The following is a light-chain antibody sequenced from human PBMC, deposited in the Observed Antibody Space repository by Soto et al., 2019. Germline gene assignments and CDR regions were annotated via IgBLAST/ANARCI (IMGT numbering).Light chain of an antibody. V-gene: IGKV2-28*01. CDR3: MQALQTPQVT. CDR2: LGS. CDR1: QSLLHSNGYNY. J-gene: IGKJ5*01. Sequence: IVMTQSPLSLPVTPGEPASFSCRSSQSLLHSNGYNYLDWYLQKPGQSPQLLIYLGSNRASGVPDRFSGSGSGTDFTLKISRVEAEDVGVYYCMQALQTPQVTFGQGTRLEIK.